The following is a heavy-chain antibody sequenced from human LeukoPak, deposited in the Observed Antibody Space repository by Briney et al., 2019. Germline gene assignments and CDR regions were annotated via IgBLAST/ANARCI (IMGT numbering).Heavy chain of an antibody. CDR2: IYWDDDK. CDR3: AHWVTMIQPPYGYGFDI. CDR1: GFSLSTTGVG. J-gene: IGHJ3*02. Sequence: SGPTLVNPTQTLTLTCTFSGFSLSTTGVGVGWIRQPPGKALEWLAVIYWDDDKRYSPSLKSRLTITNDSSKNQVVLIMTNMDPVDTATYYCAHWVTMIQPPYGYGFDIWGQGTMVTVSS. D-gene: IGHD3-22*01. V-gene: IGHV2-5*02.